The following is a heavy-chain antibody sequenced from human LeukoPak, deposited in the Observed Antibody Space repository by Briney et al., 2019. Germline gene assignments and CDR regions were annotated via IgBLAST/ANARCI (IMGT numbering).Heavy chain of an antibody. Sequence: PSETLSLTCSVSGGSISSNYWSWIRQPPGKGLEWIGYINYSGSTNYNPSLKSRVTISVDTSKNQFSLKVTSVTAADTGVYYCARGSDSSTLNWFDPWGQGPLVTVSS. CDR1: GGSISSNY. CDR2: INYSGST. D-gene: IGHD6-13*01. V-gene: IGHV4-59*01. CDR3: ARGSDSSTLNWFDP. J-gene: IGHJ5*02.